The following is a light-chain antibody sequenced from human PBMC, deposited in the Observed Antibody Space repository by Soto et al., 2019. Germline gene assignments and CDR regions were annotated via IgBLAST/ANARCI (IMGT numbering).Light chain of an antibody. CDR2: DAN. CDR3: QQYENLPIT. CDR1: QDIGNY. V-gene: IGKV1-33*01. J-gene: IGKJ5*01. Sequence: DIQMTQSPASLSASIGHSVTITCQASQDIGNYLNWYQQKPGKAPKLLIYDANNLQTGVTSRFSGSGSGTDFILTISRLQPEDIATYYCQQYENLPITFGQGTRLDIK.